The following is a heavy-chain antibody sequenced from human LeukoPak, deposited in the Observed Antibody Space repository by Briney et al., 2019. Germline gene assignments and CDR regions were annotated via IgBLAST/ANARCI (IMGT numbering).Heavy chain of an antibody. CDR2: IYSGGST. CDR3: ASEGHGYYFDY. CDR1: GFTVSSNY. J-gene: IGHJ4*02. V-gene: IGHV3-53*01. Sequence: PGGSLRLSCAASGFTVSSNYMSWVRQAPGKGLEWVSVIYSGGSTYYADSVKGRFTISRDNSKNTLYLQMNSLRAEDTAVYYCASEGHGYYFDYWGQGTLVTVSS.